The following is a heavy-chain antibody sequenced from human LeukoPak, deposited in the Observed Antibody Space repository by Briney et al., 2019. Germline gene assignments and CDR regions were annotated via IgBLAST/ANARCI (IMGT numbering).Heavy chain of an antibody. CDR1: GFTFSSYW. D-gene: IGHD3-22*01. CDR2: IKQDGSEK. V-gene: IGHV3-7*04. CDR3: ARGMIAEHFDY. Sequence: GGSLRLSCAASGFTFSSYWMSWVRQAPGKGLEWVANIKQDGSEKYYVDSVKGRFTISRDNTRNSLYLEMNSLRAEDTAVYYCARGMIAEHFDYWGQGTLVTVSS. J-gene: IGHJ4*02.